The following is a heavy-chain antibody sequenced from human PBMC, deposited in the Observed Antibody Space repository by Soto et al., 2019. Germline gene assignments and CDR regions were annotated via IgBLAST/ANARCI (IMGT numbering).Heavy chain of an antibody. CDR2: ISAYNGNT. Sequence: GASLKVSCKASGYTFTSYGISWVRQAPGQGLEWMGWISAYNGNTNYAQKLQGRVTMTTDTSTSTAYMELRSLRSDDTAVYYCARPLGDIVVVPAASNWFDPWGQGTLVTVSS. V-gene: IGHV1-18*04. J-gene: IGHJ5*02. CDR1: GYTFTSYG. CDR3: ARPLGDIVVVPAASNWFDP. D-gene: IGHD2-2*01.